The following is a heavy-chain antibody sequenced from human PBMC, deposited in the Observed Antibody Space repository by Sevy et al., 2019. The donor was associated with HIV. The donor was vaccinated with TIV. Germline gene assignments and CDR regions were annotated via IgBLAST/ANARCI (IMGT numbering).Heavy chain of an antibody. J-gene: IGHJ5*02. CDR3: AKERVYCSGGSCKLGGWFDP. CDR1: GYTFTGYY. V-gene: IGHV1-2*02. Sequence: ASVKVSCKASGYTFTGYYMHWVRQAPGQGLEWMGWINPNSGGTNYAQKFQGRVTMTRDTSISTAYMELSRLRSDDTAVYYCAKERVYCSGGSCKLGGWFDPWGQGTLVTVSS. D-gene: IGHD2-15*01. CDR2: INPNSGGT.